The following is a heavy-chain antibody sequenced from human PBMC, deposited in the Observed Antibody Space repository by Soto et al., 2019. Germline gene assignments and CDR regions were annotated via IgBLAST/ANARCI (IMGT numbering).Heavy chain of an antibody. CDR1: GGSINSSDW. V-gene: IGHV4-4*02. Sequence: QVQLQESGPGLVKPSGTLSLTCAVSGGSINSSDWWSWVRQPPGKGLEWIGEIYHSGTTTYNPSLKPGVTISLDKSKKQLSLTLRSVTAADAAVYYCRSSTSKSGLYWYFELWGRGTLVTVSS. J-gene: IGHJ2*01. CDR2: IYHSGTT. CDR3: RSSTSKSGLYWYFEL. D-gene: IGHD4-4*01.